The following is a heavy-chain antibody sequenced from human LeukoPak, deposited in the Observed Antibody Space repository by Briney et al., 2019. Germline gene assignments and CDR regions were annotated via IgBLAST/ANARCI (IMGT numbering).Heavy chain of an antibody. J-gene: IGHJ6*02. CDR2: INSDGSST. D-gene: IGHD3-10*01. Sequence: PGRSLRLSCAASGFTFSSYGMHWVRQAPGKGLVWVSRINSDGSSTSYADSVKGRFTISRDNAKNTLYLQMNSLRAEDTAVYYCARDSGGARIYYYYYGMDAWGQGTTVTVSS. CDR3: ARDSGGARIYYYYYGMDA. V-gene: IGHV3-74*01. CDR1: GFTFSSYG.